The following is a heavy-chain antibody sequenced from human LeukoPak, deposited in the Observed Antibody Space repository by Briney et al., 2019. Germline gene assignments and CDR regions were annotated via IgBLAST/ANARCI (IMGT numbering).Heavy chain of an antibody. CDR1: GYSLTSYW. J-gene: IGHJ4*02. V-gene: IGHV5-51*01. CDR2: IYPGDSDT. D-gene: IGHD2-2*02. CDR3: ARWTRYCSSTSCYTENGLDY. Sequence: GESLKISCKGSGYSLTSYWIGWVRQMPGKGLEWMGIIYPGDSDTRYSPSFQGQVTISADKSISTACLQWSSLKASDTAMYYCARWTRYCSSTSCYTENGLDYWGQGTLVTVSS.